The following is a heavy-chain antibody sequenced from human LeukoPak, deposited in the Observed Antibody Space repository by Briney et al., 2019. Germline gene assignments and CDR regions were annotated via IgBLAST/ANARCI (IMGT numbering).Heavy chain of an antibody. V-gene: IGHV5-51*01. CDR2: IYPGDSDT. D-gene: IGHD3-22*01. Sequence: GESLKISCKGSGYSFTSYWIGWVRQLPGKGLEWMGIIYPGDSDTRYSPSFQGQVTISADKSISTAYLQWSSLKASDTAMYYCARPPDYYDSSGPYYFDYWGQGTLVTVSS. J-gene: IGHJ4*02. CDR3: ARPPDYYDSSGPYYFDY. CDR1: GYSFTSYW.